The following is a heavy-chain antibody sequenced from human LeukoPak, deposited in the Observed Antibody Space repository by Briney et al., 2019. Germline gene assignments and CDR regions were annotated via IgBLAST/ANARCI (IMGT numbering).Heavy chain of an antibody. CDR3: ATGSRVFAFDI. J-gene: IGHJ3*02. CDR1: GHTSTSYY. CDR2: INPSGGST. Sequence: ASVKVSCKASGHTSTSYYLHWVRQAPGQGLEWMGIINPSGGSTNYAQKFQGRVTMIRDTSTSTVYMELSSLRSDDTAVYYCATGSRVFAFDIWGQGTMVTVSS. V-gene: IGHV1-46*01. D-gene: IGHD6-25*01.